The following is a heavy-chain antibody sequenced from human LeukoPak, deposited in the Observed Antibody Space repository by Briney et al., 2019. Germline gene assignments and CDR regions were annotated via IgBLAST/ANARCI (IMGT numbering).Heavy chain of an antibody. CDR1: GYTFTGYY. D-gene: IGHD5-12*01. CDR3: ARATGYGGYEVDY. Sequence: ASVKVSCKVSGYTFTGYYMHWVRQAPGQGLEWMGWINPNSGGTNYAQKFQGRVTMNRDTSISTAYMELSRLRSDDTAVYYCARATGYGGYEVDYWGQGTLVTVSS. CDR2: INPNSGGT. J-gene: IGHJ4*02. V-gene: IGHV1-2*02.